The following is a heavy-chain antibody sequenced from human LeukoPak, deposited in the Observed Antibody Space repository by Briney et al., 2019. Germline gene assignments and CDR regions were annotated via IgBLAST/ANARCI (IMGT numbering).Heavy chain of an antibody. D-gene: IGHD2-2*01. CDR1: GGSFSGYY. V-gene: IGHV4-34*01. CDR3: ARSWGIVVVPAASRRWFDP. CDR2: INHSGST. J-gene: IGHJ5*02. Sequence: SETLSLTCAVCGGSFSGYYWSWIRQPPGKGLEWIGEINHSGSTNYNPSLKSRVTISVDTSKNQFSLKLSSVTAADTAVYYCARSWGIVVVPAASRRWFDPWGQGTLVTVSS.